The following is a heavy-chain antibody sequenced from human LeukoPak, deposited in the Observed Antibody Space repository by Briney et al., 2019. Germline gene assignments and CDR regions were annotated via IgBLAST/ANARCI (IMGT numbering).Heavy chain of an antibody. CDR2: ITRSSNYI. J-gene: IGHJ4*02. V-gene: IGHV3-21*01. CDR1: GFTFSSYS. Sequence: GGSLRLSCVASGFTFSSYSMNWVRQAPGKGLEWVSSITRSSNYIYYADSVKGRFTISRDNAKNSLYLQMNSLRVEDTAVYFCARGVGNYKYYFDYWGQGTLVTVSS. D-gene: IGHD3-22*01. CDR3: ARGVGNYKYYFDY.